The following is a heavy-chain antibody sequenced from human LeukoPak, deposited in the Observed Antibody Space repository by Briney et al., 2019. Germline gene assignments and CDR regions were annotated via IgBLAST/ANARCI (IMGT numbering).Heavy chain of an antibody. J-gene: IGHJ4*02. CDR2: IYSGGNT. D-gene: IGHD4/OR15-4a*01. CDR3: ARRAGAYSHPYDY. CDR1: GCSFTGYS. V-gene: IGHV3-53*01. Sequence: VGALRGSCGAAGCSFTGYSMTWVRRAPGQGVEGVGLIIYSGGNTHYSDSVKGRFTISRDNSKNTLYLQMNSLRAEDTAVYYCARRAGAYSHPYDYWGQGTLVTVSS.